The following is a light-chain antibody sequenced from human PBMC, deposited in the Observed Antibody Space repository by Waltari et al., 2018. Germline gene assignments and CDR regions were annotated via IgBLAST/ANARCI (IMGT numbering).Light chain of an antibody. CDR3: MQGTHWPYT. CDR1: QSLVHSDGNTH. J-gene: IGKJ2*01. CDR2: RDS. Sequence: DVVMTQSPLSLPVTPGQAASISCKSSQSLVHSDGNTHLNWFQQRPVQSPRRLIYRDSNRDSGVPDRFSGSGSGTEFTLKISRVEAEDVGVYYCMQGTHWPYTFGQGTKLDIK. V-gene: IGKV2-30*02.